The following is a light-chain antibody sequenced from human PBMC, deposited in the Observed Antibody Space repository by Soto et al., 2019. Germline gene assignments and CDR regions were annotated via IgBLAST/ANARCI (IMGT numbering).Light chain of an antibody. J-gene: IGKJ1*01. CDR2: KAS. Sequence: DIQMTQSPSTLSASVGDRVTITCRASQSISSWLAWYQQKPGKAPKLLIYKASSLESGVPSRFSGSGSGTEFTLTISSLQPDDFATYYCQQYNSYPGTCGQWTKVE. CDR1: QSISSW. CDR3: QQYNSYPGT. V-gene: IGKV1-5*03.